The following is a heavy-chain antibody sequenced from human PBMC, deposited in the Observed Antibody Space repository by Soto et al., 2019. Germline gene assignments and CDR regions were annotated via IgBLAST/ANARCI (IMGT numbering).Heavy chain of an antibody. D-gene: IGHD5-18*01. CDR1: GYSIISGYY. J-gene: IGHJ2*01. Sequence: SETLSLTCAVSGYSIISGYYWGLIRQPPGKGLEWNGSIYHSGSTYYNPSLKSRVTISVDTSKNQFSLKLSSVTAADTAVYYCARGRSGYSYGKYWYFDLWGRGTLVTVSS. V-gene: IGHV4-38-2*01. CDR3: ARGRSGYSYGKYWYFDL. CDR2: IYHSGST.